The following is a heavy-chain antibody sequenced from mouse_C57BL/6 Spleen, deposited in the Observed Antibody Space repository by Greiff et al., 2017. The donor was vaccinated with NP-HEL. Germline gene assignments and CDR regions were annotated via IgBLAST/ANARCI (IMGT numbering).Heavy chain of an antibody. Sequence: EVQLQQSGPELVKPGASVKISCKASGYTFTDYYMNWVKQSHGKSLEWIGDINPNNGGTSYNQKFKGKATLTVDKSSSTAYMELRSLTSEDSAVYYCARRYYYGPFYWGQGTTLTVSS. CDR2: INPNNGGT. D-gene: IGHD1-1*01. CDR3: ARRYYYGPFY. V-gene: IGHV1-26*01. CDR1: GYTFTDYY. J-gene: IGHJ2*01.